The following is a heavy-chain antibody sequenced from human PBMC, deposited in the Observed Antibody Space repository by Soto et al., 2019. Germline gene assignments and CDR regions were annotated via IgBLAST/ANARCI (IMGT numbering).Heavy chain of an antibody. CDR1: GFTFSNYA. J-gene: IGHJ4*02. Sequence: QVQLVESGGGVVQPGGSLRLSCAASGFTFSNYAMHWGRQAPGKGLEWVADITKNGRNKDYADSVKGRLAISRDNSKNTLELQMNSLGVEDTAMYYCGRCNGADCHSPFDYWGQGTLVTVSS. CDR2: ITKNGRNK. D-gene: IGHD2-8*01. CDR3: GRCNGADCHSPFDY. V-gene: IGHV3-30*03.